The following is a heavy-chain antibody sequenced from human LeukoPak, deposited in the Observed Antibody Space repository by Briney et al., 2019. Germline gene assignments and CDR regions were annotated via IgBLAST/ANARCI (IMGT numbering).Heavy chain of an antibody. CDR3: AKSPEDV. V-gene: IGHV3-30*02. CDR2: IQFDGTNK. CDR1: GFTFSSYG. J-gene: IGHJ6*04. Sequence: GGSLRLSCAASGFTFSSYGMHWVRQAPGKGLEWVAFIQFDGTNKYYADSVKGRFTISRDNSENTLYLQMDSLRAEDTAMYYCAKSPEDVWGRGTSVTVSS.